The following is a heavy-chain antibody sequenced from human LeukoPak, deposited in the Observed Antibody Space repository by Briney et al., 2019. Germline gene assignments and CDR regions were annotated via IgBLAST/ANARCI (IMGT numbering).Heavy chain of an antibody. V-gene: IGHV3-15*01. CDR1: GPTFSNAW. CDR3: AKCILTGYYKGYMDV. J-gene: IGHJ6*03. Sequence: PGGSLRLSCAASGPTFSNAWMSWVRQVPGKGLEWVGRIKRKSDGGTTDYAAPVKGRFTISRDDSKNTLYLQMNSLRAEDTAVYYCAKCILTGYYKGYMDVWGKGTTVTISS. D-gene: IGHD3-9*01. CDR2: IKRKSDGGTT.